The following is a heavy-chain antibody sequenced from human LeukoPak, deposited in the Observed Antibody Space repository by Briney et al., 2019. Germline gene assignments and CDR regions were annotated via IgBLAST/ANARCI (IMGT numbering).Heavy chain of an antibody. Sequence: SETLSLTCTVSGGSISSYYWSWIRQPPGKGLEWIGYIYYSGSTNYNPSLKSRVTISVDTSKNQFSLKLSSVTAADTAVYYCARDVVAYYYDSSGYYYGGYWGQGTLVTVSS. J-gene: IGHJ4*02. CDR1: GGSISSYY. CDR2: IYYSGST. D-gene: IGHD3-22*01. CDR3: ARDVVAYYYDSSGYYYGGY. V-gene: IGHV4-59*01.